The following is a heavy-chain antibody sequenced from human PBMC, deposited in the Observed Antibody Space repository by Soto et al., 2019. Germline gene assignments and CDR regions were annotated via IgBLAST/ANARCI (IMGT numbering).Heavy chain of an antibody. CDR3: AREDYGDYSYYSYGMDV. CDR2: IIPIFGTA. V-gene: IGHV1-69*06. D-gene: IGHD4-17*01. J-gene: IGHJ6*02. Sequence: QVQLVQSGAEVKKPGSSVKVSCKASGGTFSSYAISWVRQAPGQGLEWMGGIIPIFGTANYAQKFQGRVTITADKSTSTAYMEMSSLRSEDTAVYYCAREDYGDYSYYSYGMDVWDQGPTVTVSS. CDR1: GGTFSSYA.